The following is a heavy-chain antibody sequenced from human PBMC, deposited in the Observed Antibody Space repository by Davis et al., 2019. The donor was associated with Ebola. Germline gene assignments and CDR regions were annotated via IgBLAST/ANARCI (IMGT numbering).Heavy chain of an antibody. D-gene: IGHD4-11*01. CDR2: ISSSSSYT. Sequence: GESLKISCAASGFTFSDYYMSWIRQAPGKGLEWVSYISSSSSYTNYADSVKGRFTISRDNAKNSLYLQMNSLRAEDTAVYYCAREHRDYMKTPDLFYAAFDIWGQGTMVTVSS. V-gene: IGHV3-11*05. CDR3: AREHRDYMKTPDLFYAAFDI. J-gene: IGHJ3*02. CDR1: GFTFSDYY.